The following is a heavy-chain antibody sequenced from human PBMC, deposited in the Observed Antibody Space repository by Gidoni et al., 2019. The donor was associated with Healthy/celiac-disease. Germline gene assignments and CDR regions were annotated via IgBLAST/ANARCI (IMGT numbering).Heavy chain of an antibody. V-gene: IGHV4-38-2*01. CDR1: GYSISSGYY. J-gene: IGHJ4*02. D-gene: IGHD3-3*01. CDR2: IYHIGGT. CDR3: ARGITIFGVVIHHPHLYFDY. Sequence: QVQLQESGPGLVTPSETLSPTCALSGYSISSGYYWDWIRQPPGKGLEWIGSIYHIGGTYSNPALKSRVTISVDTSKNQFSLKLSSVTAADTAVYYCARGITIFGVVIHHPHLYFDYWGQGTLVTVSS.